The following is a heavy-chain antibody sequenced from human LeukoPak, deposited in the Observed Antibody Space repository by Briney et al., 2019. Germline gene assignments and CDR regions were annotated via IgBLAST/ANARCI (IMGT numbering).Heavy chain of an antibody. Sequence: PGGSLRLSCAASGFTFSDYYMSWIRQAPGKGLEWLSSITGRGSPKYFADSVKGRFIISRDNAKNSLYLQMNSLRAEDTAMYYCVRDDGLGGRRDYWGQGTLVTVSS. J-gene: IGHJ4*02. CDR3: VRDDGLGGRRDY. V-gene: IGHV3-11*01. CDR2: ITGRGSPK. CDR1: GFTFSDYY. D-gene: IGHD3-10*01.